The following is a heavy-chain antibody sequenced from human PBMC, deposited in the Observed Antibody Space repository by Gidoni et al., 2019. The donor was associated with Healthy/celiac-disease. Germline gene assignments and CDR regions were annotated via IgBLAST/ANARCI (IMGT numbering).Heavy chain of an antibody. Sequence: QVQLQESGPGLVKPSQTLSLPCTVPGGSISRGGYYWSWIRQHPGKGLEWIGYIYYSGSTYYNPSLKSRVTISVDTSKNQFSLKLSSVTAADTAVYYCARDLTPGDAFDIWGQGTMVTVSS. CDR1: GGSISRGGYY. J-gene: IGHJ3*02. D-gene: IGHD7-27*01. CDR2: IYYSGST. V-gene: IGHV4-31*03. CDR3: ARDLTPGDAFDI.